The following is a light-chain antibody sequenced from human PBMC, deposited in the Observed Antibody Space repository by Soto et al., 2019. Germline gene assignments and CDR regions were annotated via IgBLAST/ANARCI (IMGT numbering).Light chain of an antibody. CDR2: DVS. CDR3: QEHDNLFT. Sequence: IQVTQSPSSLSASVGDRVTISCRASQAVGNNLNWYQQKPGRAPKLLIYDVSNLETGVPSRFCGSGSGTEFTFTISGLQPEDIATYYCQEHDNLFTFAGGTKV. CDR1: QAVGNN. V-gene: IGKV1-33*01. J-gene: IGKJ4*01.